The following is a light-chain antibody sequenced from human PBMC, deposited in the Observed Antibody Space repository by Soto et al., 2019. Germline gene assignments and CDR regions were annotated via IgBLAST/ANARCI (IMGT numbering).Light chain of an antibody. J-gene: IGKJ2*01. CDR3: QQYGSSPYT. CDR1: QSVRSSY. Sequence: EILLTQSPGTLSLSPGERATLSCRASQSVRSSYLAWYQQKPGQAPRLLIHGASGRATGIPDRFSGSGSGTDVTLNISRLEPEDCAVYYCQQYGSSPYTFGQGTKLEI. CDR2: GAS. V-gene: IGKV3-20*01.